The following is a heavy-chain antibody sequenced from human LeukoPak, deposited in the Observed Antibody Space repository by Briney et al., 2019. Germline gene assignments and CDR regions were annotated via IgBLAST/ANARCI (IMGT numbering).Heavy chain of an antibody. J-gene: IGHJ4*02. D-gene: IGHD3-3*01. CDR1: GSTFTGYN. CDR2: INPNSGGT. V-gene: IGHV1-2*02. Sequence: ASVKVSCKASGSTFTGYNIHWVRQAPGQGLEWMGWINPNSGGTNYAQKFQGRVTMTRDTSISTAHMELSTLRSDDTAVYYCARINTVFGVINNDYWGQGTLVTVSS. CDR3: ARINTVFGVINNDY.